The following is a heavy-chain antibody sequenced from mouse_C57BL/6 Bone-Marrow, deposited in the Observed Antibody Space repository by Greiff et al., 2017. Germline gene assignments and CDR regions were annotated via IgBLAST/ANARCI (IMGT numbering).Heavy chain of an antibody. Sequence: VQLQQSGGDLVKPGGSLKLSCAASGFTFSSYGMSWVRQTPDKRLEWVATISSGGSYTYYPDSVKGRFTISRDNAKNTLYLQMSSLKSEDTAMYYCARHGDGYPFAYWGQGTLVTVSA. J-gene: IGHJ3*01. V-gene: IGHV5-6*01. CDR3: ARHGDGYPFAY. CDR2: ISSGGSYT. D-gene: IGHD2-3*01. CDR1: GFTFSSYG.